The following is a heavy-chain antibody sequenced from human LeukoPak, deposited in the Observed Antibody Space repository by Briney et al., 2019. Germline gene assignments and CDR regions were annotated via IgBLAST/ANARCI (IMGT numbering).Heavy chain of an antibody. CDR2: INSDGSST. CDR3: ARAMAGTPSYYYYGMDV. CDR1: GFTFSSYW. J-gene: IGHJ6*02. Sequence: GALRLSCAASGFTFSSYWMHWVRQAPGKGLVWVSRINSDGSSTSYADSVKGRFTISRDNAKNTLYLQMNSLRAEDTAVYYCARAMAGTPSYYYYGMDVWGQGTTVTVSS. V-gene: IGHV3-74*01. D-gene: IGHD6-19*01.